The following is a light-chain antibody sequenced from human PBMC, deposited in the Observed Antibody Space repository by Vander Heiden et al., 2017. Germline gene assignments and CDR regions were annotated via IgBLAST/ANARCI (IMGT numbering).Light chain of an antibody. J-gene: IGKJ2*01. CDR2: GAS. CDR3: QQDGCSPRT. CDR1: QSVSSSY. V-gene: IGKV3-20*01. Sequence: EIVLTQSPGTLSLSPGERATLSCRASQSVSSSYLAWYQQKPGQAPRLLIYGASKRATGIPDKFSGSGSGTDFTLTISRLEPEDFAVYYCQQDGCSPRTFGQGTKLEIK.